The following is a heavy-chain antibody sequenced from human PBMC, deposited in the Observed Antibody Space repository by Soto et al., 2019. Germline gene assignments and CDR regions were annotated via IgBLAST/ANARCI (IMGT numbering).Heavy chain of an antibody. CDR3: SRGGKYRGSYHGHY. CDR2: ISAYSGNP. J-gene: IGHJ4*02. V-gene: IGHV1-18*01. CDR1: GYTFTSYG. Sequence: QVQLVQSGAEVKKPGASVKVSCKASGYTFTSYGISWVRQAPGQGLEWMGWISAYSGNPNYAQKLQGRVTMTTHTTKSPVDMEMRSLRSDDTAVDYCSRGGKYRGSYHGHYWGQGTLVTVPS. D-gene: IGHD1-26*01.